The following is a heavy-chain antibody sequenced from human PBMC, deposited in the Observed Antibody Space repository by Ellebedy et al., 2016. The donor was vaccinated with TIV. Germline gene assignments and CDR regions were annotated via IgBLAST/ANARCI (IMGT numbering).Heavy chain of an antibody. CDR1: GGTSNRFA. CDR2: IIPMSVTP. V-gene: IGHV1-69*13. J-gene: IGHJ4*02. Sequence: AASVKVSCKVSGGTSNRFAINWVRQAPGQGLEWMGGIIPMSVTPKYAQKFQGRVTFTADESTGTVYMELSTLISDHTAVYYGARSQGGWGEGTTILDYWGQGTLVTVSS. D-gene: IGHD3-16*01. CDR3: ARSQGGWGEGTTILDY.